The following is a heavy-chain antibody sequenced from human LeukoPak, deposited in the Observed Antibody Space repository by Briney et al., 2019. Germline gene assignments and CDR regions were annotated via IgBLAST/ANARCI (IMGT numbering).Heavy chain of an antibody. D-gene: IGHD3-10*01. Sequence: SETLSLTCAVYGGSFSGYYWSWIRQPPGKGLEWIGEINHSGSTNYNPSLKSRVTISVGTSKNQFSLKLSSVTAADTAVYYCARGRRTYYYGSGSYYNPPYYYYYGVDVWGQGTTVTVSS. CDR3: ARGRRTYYYGSGSYYNPPYYYYYGVDV. CDR1: GGSFSGYY. CDR2: INHSGST. J-gene: IGHJ6*02. V-gene: IGHV4-34*01.